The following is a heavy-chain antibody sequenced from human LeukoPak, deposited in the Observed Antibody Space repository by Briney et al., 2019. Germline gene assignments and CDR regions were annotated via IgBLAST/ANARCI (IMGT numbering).Heavy chain of an antibody. CDR1: GGSISNSNYY. Sequence: SETLSLTCTVSGGSISNSNYYWGWIRQPPGKGLEWIGGAYYSGTTYYSPSLKSRVTISVDTSRNHFSLNLNSVTAADTAVYYCARHSSSAWYYYFDYWGQGSFVTVSS. J-gene: IGHJ4*02. D-gene: IGHD6-19*01. CDR2: AYYSGTT. CDR3: ARHSSSAWYYYFDY. V-gene: IGHV4-39*01.